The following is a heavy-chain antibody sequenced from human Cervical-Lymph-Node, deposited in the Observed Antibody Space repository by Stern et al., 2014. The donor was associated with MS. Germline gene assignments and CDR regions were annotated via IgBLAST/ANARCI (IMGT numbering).Heavy chain of an antibody. V-gene: IGHV1-69*01. D-gene: IGHD3-10*01. Sequence: QVQLVESEAEVQKPGSSVKVSCRASGGTFSSSDISWVRQAPGQGLEWMGGIIPIIGTANYAQKYQGRVTITADESTSTAYMELSSLRSEDTAIYYCALGGFGHYFEYWGQGTLVTVSS. CDR1: GGTFSSSD. CDR3: ALGGFGHYFEY. J-gene: IGHJ4*02. CDR2: IIPIIGTA.